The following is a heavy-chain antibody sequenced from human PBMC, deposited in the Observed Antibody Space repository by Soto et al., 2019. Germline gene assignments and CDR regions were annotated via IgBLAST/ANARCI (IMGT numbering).Heavy chain of an antibody. CDR2: ISGSGGTT. CDR1: GFTFSTYW. V-gene: IGHV3-23*04. D-gene: IGHD3-10*01. Sequence: EVQLVESGGGLVQPGGSLRLSCAASGFTFSTYWMHWVRQVPGKGPAWVSCISGSGGTTYYADSVKGRFIISRDNSKNTLYLLMNSLRAEDTALYYCAKQRADYGSGADTFYFDSWGQGALVTVSS. J-gene: IGHJ4*02. CDR3: AKQRADYGSGADTFYFDS.